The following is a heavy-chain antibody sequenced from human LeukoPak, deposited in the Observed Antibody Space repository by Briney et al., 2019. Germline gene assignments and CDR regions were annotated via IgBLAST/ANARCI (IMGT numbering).Heavy chain of an antibody. D-gene: IGHD6-13*01. CDR3: AKDLSYSSSWYPTYYFDY. Sequence: GGSLRLSCAASGFTFSSYAMSWVRQAPGKGLEWVSAISGSGGSTYYADSVKGRFTISRDNSKNTLYLQMNSLRAEDTAVYYCAKDLSYSSSWYPTYYFDYWGQGTLVTVSS. CDR1: GFTFSSYA. V-gene: IGHV3-23*01. J-gene: IGHJ4*02. CDR2: ISGSGGST.